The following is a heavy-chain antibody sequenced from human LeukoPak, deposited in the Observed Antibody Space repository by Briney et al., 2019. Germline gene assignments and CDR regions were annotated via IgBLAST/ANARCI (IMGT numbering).Heavy chain of an antibody. J-gene: IGHJ4*02. V-gene: IGHV3-48*03. CDR1: GFTFSSYE. D-gene: IGHD4-23*01. Sequence: GGSLRLSCAASGFTFSSYEMNWVRQAPGKGLEWVSYISSSGSTIYYADSEKGRFTISRDNAKNSLYLQMNSLRAEDTAVYYCARLLLRWRYYFHYWGQGTLVTVSS. CDR3: ARLLLRWRYYFHY. CDR2: ISSSGSTI.